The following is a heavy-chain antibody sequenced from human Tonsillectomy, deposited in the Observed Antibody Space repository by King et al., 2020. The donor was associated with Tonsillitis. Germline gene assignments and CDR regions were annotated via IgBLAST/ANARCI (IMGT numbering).Heavy chain of an antibody. CDR3: ARGGPSLVTYYFDY. Sequence: VQLVESGAEVKKPGSSVKVSCRASGGTFSSHAIGWARQAPGQGLEWMGGIVPILGTPNYAQKFQGRVTITADESTSTAYMELSSLRSEDTAVYYCARGGPSLVTYYFDYWGQGTLVTVSS. J-gene: IGHJ4*02. D-gene: IGHD2-21*02. CDR2: IVPILGTP. V-gene: IGHV1-69*01. CDR1: GGTFSSHA.